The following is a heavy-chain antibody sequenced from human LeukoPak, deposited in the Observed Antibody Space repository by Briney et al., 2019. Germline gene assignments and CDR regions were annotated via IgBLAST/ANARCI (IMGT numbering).Heavy chain of an antibody. D-gene: IGHD1-26*01. CDR2: ISGSGSDI. V-gene: IGHV3-48*04. Sequence: QPGGSLRLSCAGSGFTFSFYSLNWVRQAPGRGLEWVSFISGSGSDIIYADSVKGRFTISRDNAKNSVSLQMDSLRGDDTAVYYCARDIGGSYSAIDYWGQGTLVTVSS. CDR1: GFTFSFYS. CDR3: ARDIGGSYSAIDY. J-gene: IGHJ4*02.